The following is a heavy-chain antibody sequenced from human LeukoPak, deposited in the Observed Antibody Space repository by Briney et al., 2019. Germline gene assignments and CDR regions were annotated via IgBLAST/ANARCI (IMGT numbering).Heavy chain of an antibody. CDR3: ATVGGGYEILSGYYGY. CDR2: FDPEYGET. Sequence: VSVKVSCKVSGYTLTELSMHWARQAPGKGLEWMGGFDPEYGETIYAQKFQGRVTMTEDTSTDTAYMELSSLRSEDTAVYYCATVGGGYEILSGYYGYWGQGTLVTVSS. J-gene: IGHJ4*02. V-gene: IGHV1-24*01. CDR1: GYTLTELS. D-gene: IGHD3-9*01.